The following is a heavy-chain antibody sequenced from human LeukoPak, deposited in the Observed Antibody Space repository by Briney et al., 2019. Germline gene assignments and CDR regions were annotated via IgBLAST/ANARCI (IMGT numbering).Heavy chain of an antibody. Sequence: SVKVSCKASGGTFSSYTISWVRQAPGQGLEWMGRIIPTLGIANYAQKFQGRVTITADKSTSTAYMELSSLRSEDTAVYYCARDFGWPNELDYWGQGTLVTVSS. J-gene: IGHJ4*02. CDR2: IIPTLGIA. D-gene: IGHD1-1*01. V-gene: IGHV1-69*04. CDR1: GGTFSSYT. CDR3: ARDFGWPNELDY.